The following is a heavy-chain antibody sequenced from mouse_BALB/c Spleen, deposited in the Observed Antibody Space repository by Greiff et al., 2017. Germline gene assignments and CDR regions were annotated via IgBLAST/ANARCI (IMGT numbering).Heavy chain of an antibody. CDR2: IYPGDGDT. V-gene: IGHV1-80*01. J-gene: IGHJ1*01. Sequence: VQRVESGAELVRPGSSVKISCKASGYAFSSYWMNWVKQRPGQGLEWIGQIYPGDGDTNYNGKFKGKATLTADKSSSTAYMQLSGLTSEDSAVYFCARAGDWYFDVWGAGTTVTVSS. CDR1: GYAFSSYW. CDR3: ARAGDWYFDV.